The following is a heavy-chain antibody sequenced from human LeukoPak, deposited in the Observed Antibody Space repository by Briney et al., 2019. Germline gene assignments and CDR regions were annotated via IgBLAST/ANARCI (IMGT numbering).Heavy chain of an antibody. D-gene: IGHD3-22*01. V-gene: IGHV3-48*02. CDR1: GFTFRTSS. J-gene: IGHJ4*02. CDR3: ARDSAPITMVVEVPAGFDY. Sequence: GGSLRLSCEASGFTFRTSSVNWVRQAPGRGLEWVSYINSRSDTIYYADSVKGRFTISRDNAKNSLYLQMNSLRDDDTAMYYCARDSAPITMVVEVPAGFDYWGQGTQVTVSS. CDR2: INSRSDTI.